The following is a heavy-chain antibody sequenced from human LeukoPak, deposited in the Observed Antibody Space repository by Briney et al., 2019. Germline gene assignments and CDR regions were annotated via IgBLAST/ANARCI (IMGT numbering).Heavy chain of an antibody. D-gene: IGHD1-26*01. CDR2: IYYSGST. CDR1: GGSISSGDYY. CDR3: ARHAEGRWELLPPSYAFDI. Sequence: SQTLSLTCTVSGGSISSGDYYWSWIRQPPGKGLEWIGYIYYSGSTYYNPSLKSRVTISVDTSKNQFSLKLSSVTAADTAVYYCARHAEGRWELLPPSYAFDIWGQGTMVTVSS. V-gene: IGHV4-30-4*01. J-gene: IGHJ3*02.